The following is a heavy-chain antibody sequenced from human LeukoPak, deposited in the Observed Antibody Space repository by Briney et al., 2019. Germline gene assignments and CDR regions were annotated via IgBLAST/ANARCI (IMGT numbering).Heavy chain of an antibody. CDR2: INAGNGNT. CDR3: ARELGWRAFDI. CDR1: GGTFSSYA. J-gene: IGHJ3*02. V-gene: IGHV1-3*01. D-gene: IGHD2-2*03. Sequence: ASVKVSCKASGGTFSSYAISWVRQAPGQRLEWMGWINAGNGNTKYSQKFQGRVTITRDTSASTAYMELSSLRSEDTAVYYCARELGWRAFDIWGQGTMVTVSS.